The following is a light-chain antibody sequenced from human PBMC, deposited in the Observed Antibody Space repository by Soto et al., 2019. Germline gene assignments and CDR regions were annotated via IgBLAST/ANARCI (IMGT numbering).Light chain of an antibody. V-gene: IGKV3-15*01. CDR3: QQYKVWPLT. CDR2: VAS. J-gene: IGKJ4*01. CDR1: QSVGSN. Sequence: EIVMTQSRATLSVSRGERATLSCRSRQSVGSNLPWYQQKPGQTPKLLIYVASTRATGIPARFSGSGSGTEFTLTISSLQSEDFAVYYCQQYKVWPLTFGGGTKGEFK.